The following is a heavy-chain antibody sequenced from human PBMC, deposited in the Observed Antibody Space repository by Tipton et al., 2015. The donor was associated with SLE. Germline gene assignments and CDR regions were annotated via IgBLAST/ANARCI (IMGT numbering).Heavy chain of an antibody. J-gene: IGHJ5*02. V-gene: IGHV4-39*07. Sequence: TLSLTCTVSGDSISSSSYYWGWTRQPPGKGLESIGTIFYSGTTYYNPSLKSRVTISVDTSKNQFSLKLSSVTAADTAVYYCARDFQTIFGVVIIASKWFDPWGQGTPVIVSS. D-gene: IGHD3-3*01. CDR3: ARDFQTIFGVVIIASKWFDP. CDR1: GDSISSSSYY. CDR2: IFYSGTT.